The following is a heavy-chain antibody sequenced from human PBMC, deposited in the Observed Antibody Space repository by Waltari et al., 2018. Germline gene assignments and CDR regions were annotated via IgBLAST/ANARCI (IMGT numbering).Heavy chain of an antibody. J-gene: IGHJ4*02. Sequence: QVQLQESGPGLVKPSQTLSLTCTVSGGSIRRGGYYGSWISQHPGKGLEWIGYIYYSGSTYYNPSLKSRVTISVDTSKNQFSLKLSSVTAADTAVYYCARGRLRYVDLVDYWGQGTLVTVSS. V-gene: IGHV4-31*03. CDR3: ARGRLRYVDLVDY. CDR2: IYYSGST. CDR1: GGSIRRGGYY. D-gene: IGHD3-9*01.